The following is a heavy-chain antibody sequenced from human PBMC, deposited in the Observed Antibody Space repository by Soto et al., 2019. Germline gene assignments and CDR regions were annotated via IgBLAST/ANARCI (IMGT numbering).Heavy chain of an antibody. V-gene: IGHV3-23*01. Sequence: EVQLLESGGGLVQPGGSLRLSCAASGFTFSSYAMNWVRQAPGKGLEWVSVITGSGDATYYADSVKGRFTISRDNSKNTLYVQMNNLRAEETAVYYCAKAMSGYNAPLDHWGQGTRVTVSS. CDR2: ITGSGDAT. D-gene: IGHD1-20*01. CDR1: GFTFSSYA. J-gene: IGHJ4*02. CDR3: AKAMSGYNAPLDH.